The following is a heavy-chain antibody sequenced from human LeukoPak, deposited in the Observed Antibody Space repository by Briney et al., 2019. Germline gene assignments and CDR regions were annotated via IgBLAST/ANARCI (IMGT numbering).Heavy chain of an antibody. CDR1: GFTFDDYG. D-gene: IGHD5-18*01. CDR2: INWNGGST. J-gene: IGHJ5*02. Sequence: PGGSLRLSCAASGFTFDDYGMSWVRQAPGKGLEGVSGINWNGGSTGYADSMKGRITISRDNAKTSLYLQMNSLRAEDTALYYCVRGGYGNNWFDPWGEGTLVTVSS. V-gene: IGHV3-20*04. CDR3: VRGGYGNNWFDP.